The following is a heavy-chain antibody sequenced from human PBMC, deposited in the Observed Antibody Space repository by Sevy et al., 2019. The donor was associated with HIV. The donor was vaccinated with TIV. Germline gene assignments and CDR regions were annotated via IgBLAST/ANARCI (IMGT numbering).Heavy chain of an antibody. CDR2: INPNSGGT. D-gene: IGHD3-10*01. CDR1: GYTFTGYY. Sequence: GASVKVSCKASGYTFTGYYMHWVRQAPGQGLEWMGWINPNSGGTNNAQKFQGRVTMTRDTSISTAYMELSRLRSDDTAVYYCARGEATVWVGELSALYYFDYWGQGTLVTVSS. J-gene: IGHJ4*02. V-gene: IGHV1-2*02. CDR3: ARGEATVWVGELSALYYFDY.